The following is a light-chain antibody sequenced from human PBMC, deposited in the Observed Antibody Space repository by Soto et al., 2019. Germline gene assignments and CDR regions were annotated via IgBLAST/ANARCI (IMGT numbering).Light chain of an antibody. CDR3: TSFAGSDKLI. V-gene: IGLV2-8*01. CDR2: EVY. J-gene: IGLJ2*01. Sequence: QSALTQPPSASGSPGQSATISFTGAASDIGAYNFVSWYQQYPGKAPKLMIYEVYKRPSGVPDRFSGSKSGNTASLTVSGLQPEDEADYYCTSFAGSDKLIFGGGTKLTVL. CDR1: ASDIGAYNF.